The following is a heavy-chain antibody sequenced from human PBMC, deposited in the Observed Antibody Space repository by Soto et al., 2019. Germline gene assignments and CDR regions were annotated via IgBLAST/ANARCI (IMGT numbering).Heavy chain of an antibody. CDR1: GGSISSGGYS. V-gene: IGHV4-30-2*01. D-gene: IGHD4-17*01. J-gene: IGHJ5*02. Sequence: QLQLQESGSGLVKPSQTLSLTCAVSGGSISSGGYSWSWIRQPPGKGLEWIGYIYHSGSTYYNPSLKSRVTISVDRSKNQFSLKLSSVTAADTAVYSCATVGDANWFDPWGQGTLVTVSS. CDR3: ATVGDANWFDP. CDR2: IYHSGST.